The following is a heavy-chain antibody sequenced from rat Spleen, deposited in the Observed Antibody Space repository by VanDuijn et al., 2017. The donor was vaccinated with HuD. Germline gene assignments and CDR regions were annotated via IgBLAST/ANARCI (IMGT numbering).Heavy chain of an antibody. J-gene: IGHJ2*01. CDR1: GFSLTTYN. Sequence: QVQLKESGPGLVQPSQTLSLTCTVSGFSLTTYNVHWVRQPPGKGLEWVGVIWNAGGTRYNSALKSRLRISRDTSKSQVFLKMNSLQPEDTGTYYCARRRDSYAHFDYWGQGVMVTVSS. D-gene: IGHD1-12*01. CDR2: IWNAGGT. V-gene: IGHV2-41*01. CDR3: ARRRDSYAHFDY.